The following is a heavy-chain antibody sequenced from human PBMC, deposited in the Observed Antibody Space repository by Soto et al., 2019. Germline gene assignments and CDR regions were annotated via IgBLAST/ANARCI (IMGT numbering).Heavy chain of an antibody. V-gene: IGHV3-23*01. CDR1: GFTFDSFA. Sequence: GASLTPSCLASGFTFDSFAITWVRQAPGXGGXGVXXIXAXXXSXXXADSVKGRFTDSRDSSKNTVYLQMNSLRAEDTAVYYCARGAVMPDSWGQGTLVTVSS. D-gene: IGHD3-16*01. J-gene: IGHJ4*02. CDR3: ARGAVMPDS. CDR2: IXAXXXSX.